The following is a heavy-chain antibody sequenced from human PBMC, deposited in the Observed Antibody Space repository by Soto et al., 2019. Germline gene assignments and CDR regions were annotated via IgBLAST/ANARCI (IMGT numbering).Heavy chain of an antibody. CDR2: VNPIVSMS. Sequence: QVQLVQSGAEVKRPGSSVKVSCKASGDTFNFYSINCVRQAPGLGLEWMGRVNPIVSMSNYAQKFQGRVTITADKSTSTAYMELSSLRSEDTASYYCASSYGSGYRAFDYWGQGALVTVSS. CDR3: ASSYGSGYRAFDY. CDR1: GDTFNFYS. V-gene: IGHV1-69*02. J-gene: IGHJ4*02. D-gene: IGHD3-10*01.